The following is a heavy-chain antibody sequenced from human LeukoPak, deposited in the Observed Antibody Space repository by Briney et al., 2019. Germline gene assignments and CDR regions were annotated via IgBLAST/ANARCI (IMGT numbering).Heavy chain of an antibody. D-gene: IGHD3-22*01. V-gene: IGHV3-30*01. CDR2: ISYDGSNK. CDR1: GFTFSSYA. CDR3: ATARIVVVNSYFQH. J-gene: IGHJ1*01. Sequence: GGSLRLSCAASGFTFSSYAMHWVRQAPGKGLEWVAVISYDGSNKYYADSVKGRFTIPRDNSKNTLYLQMNSLRAEDTAVYYCATARIVVVNSYFQHWGQGTLVTVSS.